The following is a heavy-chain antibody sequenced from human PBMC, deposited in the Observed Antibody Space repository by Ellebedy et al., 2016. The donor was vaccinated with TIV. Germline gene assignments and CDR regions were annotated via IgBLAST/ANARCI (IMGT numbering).Heavy chain of an antibody. CDR1: GFTFSIYG. CDR2: IWSDGSIE. J-gene: IGHJ3*01. CDR3: ARAVGPFDF. V-gene: IGHV3-33*01. Sequence: GGSLRLSXAASGFTFSIYGMHWVRQAPGKGLEWVAVIWSDGSIEYYADSLKGRFTISRHTSKSTLYLQMNSLRAEDTALYYCARAVGPFDFWGQGTMVTVSS. D-gene: IGHD1-26*01.